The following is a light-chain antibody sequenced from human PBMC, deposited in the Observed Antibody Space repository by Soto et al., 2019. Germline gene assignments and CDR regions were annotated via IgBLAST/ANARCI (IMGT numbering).Light chain of an antibody. Sequence: QSALTQPASVSGSPGQSITISCTGTSSDVGGYNYVSWYQQHPGKAPKVMIYEVSNRPSGVSDRFSGSKSGNTASLTISGLQGEDEGDYYCSSYTSSGTLVFGGGTKLTVL. CDR3: SSYTSSGTLV. CDR1: SSDVGGYNY. J-gene: IGLJ2*01. CDR2: EVS. V-gene: IGLV2-14*01.